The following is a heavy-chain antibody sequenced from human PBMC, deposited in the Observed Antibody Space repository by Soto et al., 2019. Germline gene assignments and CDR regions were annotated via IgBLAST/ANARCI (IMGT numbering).Heavy chain of an antibody. CDR1: GFTFSMYS. D-gene: IGHD2-21*02. J-gene: IGHJ6*02. V-gene: IGHV3-7*03. CDR3: ARDHLTLPAHDFFYGSDV. CDR2: IPQDGVDG. Sequence: GGSLRLSCEVSGFTFSMYSMSWVRQSPGKGLEWVAKIPQDGVDGHYADSVKGRFTISRDNGKNSLYLQLNNLRAEGTAVYYCARDHLTLPAHDFFYGSDVWGRGATVTVSS.